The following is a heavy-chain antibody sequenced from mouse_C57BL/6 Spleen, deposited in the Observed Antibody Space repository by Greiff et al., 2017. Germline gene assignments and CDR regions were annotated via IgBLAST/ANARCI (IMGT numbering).Heavy chain of an antibody. D-gene: IGHD2-4*01. J-gene: IGHJ1*03. V-gene: IGHV5-6*02. CDR3: ARRCYDYDGYFDV. CDR1: GFTFSSYG. Sequence: EVMLVESGGDLVKPGGSLKLSCAASGFTFSSYGMSWVRQTPDKRLEWVATISSGGSYTSYPDSVKGRFTISRDNAKNNLYLQMCSLKSEDTAMYYCARRCYDYDGYFDVWGTGTTVTVSS. CDR2: ISSGGSYT.